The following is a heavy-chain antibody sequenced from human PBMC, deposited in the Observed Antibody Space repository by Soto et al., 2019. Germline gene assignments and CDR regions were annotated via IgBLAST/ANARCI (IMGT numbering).Heavy chain of an antibody. CDR3: ARECSRTSCWSNWFDP. J-gene: IGHJ5*02. Sequence: ASVKVSCKASGGTFSSYAISWVRQAPGQGLEWMGGIIPIFGTANYAQKFQGRVTITADESTSTAYMELSSLRSEDTAVYYCARECSRTSCWSNWFDPWGQGTLVTVSS. CDR2: IIPIFGTA. D-gene: IGHD2-2*01. CDR1: GGTFSSYA. V-gene: IGHV1-69*13.